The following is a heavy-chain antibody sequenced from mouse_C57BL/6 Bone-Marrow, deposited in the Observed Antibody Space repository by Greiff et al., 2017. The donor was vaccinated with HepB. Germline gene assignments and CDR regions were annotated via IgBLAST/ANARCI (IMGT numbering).Heavy chain of an antibody. CDR1: GFSLSTFGMG. J-gene: IGHJ2*01. CDR3: VYYDYFFDY. CDR2: IWWDDDK. Sequence: QVTLKESGPGILKPSQTLSLTCYFSGFSLSTFGMGVGWISQPSGKGLEWLAHIWWDDDKYYNPALKSRRTISKDTSKNRVFLKIANVDTADTATVYCVYYDYFFDYWGQGTTLTVSA. D-gene: IGHD2-4*01. V-gene: IGHV8-8*01.